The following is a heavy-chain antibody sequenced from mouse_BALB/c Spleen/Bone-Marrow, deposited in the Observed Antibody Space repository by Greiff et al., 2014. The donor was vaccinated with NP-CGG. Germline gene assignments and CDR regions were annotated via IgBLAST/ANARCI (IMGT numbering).Heavy chain of an antibody. CDR1: GYTFTSYW. J-gene: IGHJ2*01. CDR3: ARCYYGNYFDY. V-gene: IGHV1S81*02. Sequence: VKLMESGAELVKPGASVKLSCKASGYTFTSYWMHWVKQRPGQGLEWIGDINPSNGRTNYNEKFKSKATLTVDKSSSTAYMQLSSLTSEYSAVYYCARCYYGNYFDYWGQGTTLTVSS. CDR2: INPSNGRT. D-gene: IGHD2-1*01.